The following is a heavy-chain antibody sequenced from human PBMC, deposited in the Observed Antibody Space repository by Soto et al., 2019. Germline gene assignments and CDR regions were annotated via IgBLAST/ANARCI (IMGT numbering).Heavy chain of an antibody. Sequence: TLSLTCTVSGGSISSGGYYWSWIRQHPGKGLEWIGYIYYSGSTYYNPSLKSRVTISVDTSKNQFSLKLSSVTAADTAVYWCARGYYGSGNYYTHLIDYGMDVWGQGTTVTVSS. V-gene: IGHV4-31*03. J-gene: IGHJ6*02. CDR1: GGSISSGGYY. D-gene: IGHD3-10*01. CDR3: ARGYYGSGNYYTHLIDYGMDV. CDR2: IYYSGST.